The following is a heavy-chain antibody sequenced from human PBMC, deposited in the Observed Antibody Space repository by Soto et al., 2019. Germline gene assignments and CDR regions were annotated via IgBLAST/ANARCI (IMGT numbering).Heavy chain of an antibody. CDR3: ARATYYYGMDV. Sequence: SETLSLTCAVYGGSFSGYYWSWIRQPPGKGLEWIGEINHSGSTNYNPSLKSRVTISVDTSKNQFSLKLSSVTAADTAVYYCARATYYYGMDVRGQGTTVTVSS. J-gene: IGHJ6*02. V-gene: IGHV4-34*01. CDR1: GGSFSGYY. CDR2: INHSGST.